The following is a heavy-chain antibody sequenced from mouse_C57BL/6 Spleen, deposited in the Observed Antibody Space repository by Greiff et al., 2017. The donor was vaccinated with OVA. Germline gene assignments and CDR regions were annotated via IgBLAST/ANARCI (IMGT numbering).Heavy chain of an antibody. V-gene: IGHV1-5*01. J-gene: IGHJ2*01. CDR2: IYPGNSDT. Sequence: DVQLQESGTVLARPGASVKMSCKTSGYTFTSYWMHWVKQRPGQGLEWIGAIYPGNSDTSYNQKFKGKAKLTAVTSASTAYMELSSLTNEDSAVYYCSTTAQATYFDYWGQGTTLTVSS. CDR1: GYTFTSYW. CDR3: STTAQATYFDY. D-gene: IGHD3-2*02.